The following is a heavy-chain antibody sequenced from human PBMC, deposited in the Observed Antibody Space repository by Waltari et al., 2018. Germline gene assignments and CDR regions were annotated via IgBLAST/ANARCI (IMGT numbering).Heavy chain of an antibody. CDR2: ISPILGIA. CDR1: GGTFSSYT. CDR3: ARDPDNYDSSGYYPGY. Sequence: QVQLVQSGAEVKKPGSSVKVSCKASGGTFSSYTISWVRQAPGQGLEWMGRISPILGIANYAQKFQGRVTSTADKSTSTAYMELSSLRSEDTAVYYCARDPDNYDSSGYYPGYWGQGTLVTVSS. J-gene: IGHJ4*02. D-gene: IGHD3-22*01. V-gene: IGHV1-69*08.